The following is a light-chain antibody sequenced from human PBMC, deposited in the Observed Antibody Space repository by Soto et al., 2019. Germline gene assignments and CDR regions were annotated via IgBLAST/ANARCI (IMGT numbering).Light chain of an antibody. Sequence: DIQMTQSPSTLSGSVGDRVTITCRASQTISSWLAWYQQKPGKAPKLLIYKASTLKSGVPSRFSGSGSGTEFTLTISSLQPDDFAVYYCQQYNNWPAWTFGQGTRLEIK. J-gene: IGKJ5*01. CDR1: QTISSW. CDR2: KAS. CDR3: QQYNNWPAWT. V-gene: IGKV1-5*03.